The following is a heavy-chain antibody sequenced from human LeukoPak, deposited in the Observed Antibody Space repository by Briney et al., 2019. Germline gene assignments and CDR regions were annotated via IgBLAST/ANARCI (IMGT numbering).Heavy chain of an antibody. J-gene: IGHJ4*02. V-gene: IGHV1-2*02. Sequence: ASVKVSCKASGGTFSSYAISWVRQAPGQGLEWMGWINPNSGGTNYAQKFQGRVTMTRDTSITTAYMELSSLRSDDTAVYYCARDHCSTTSCYSWGQGTLVTVSS. D-gene: IGHD2-2*01. CDR1: GGTFSSYA. CDR2: INPNSGGT. CDR3: ARDHCSTTSCYS.